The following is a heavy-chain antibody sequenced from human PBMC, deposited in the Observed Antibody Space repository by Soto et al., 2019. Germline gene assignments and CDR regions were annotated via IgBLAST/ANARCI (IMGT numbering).Heavy chain of an antibody. D-gene: IGHD3-22*01. V-gene: IGHV4-30-4*01. J-gene: IGHJ3*02. CDR3: ARASRASSYYYDSSGYRSEAFDI. CDR1: GGYISSYY. Sequence: SETLSLTCTVSGGYISSYYCSWIRQPPGKGLEWIGYIYYSGSTYYNPSLKSRVTISVDTSKNQFSLKLSSVTAADPAVYYCARASRASSYYYDSSGYRSEAFDIWGQGTMVTVSS. CDR2: IYYSGST.